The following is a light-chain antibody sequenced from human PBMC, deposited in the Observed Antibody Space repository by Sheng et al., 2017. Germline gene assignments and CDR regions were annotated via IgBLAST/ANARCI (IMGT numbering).Light chain of an antibody. CDR1: QDIKNY. Sequence: DIQMTQSPSSLSASVGDRVTITCQASQDIKNYLNWYQQKPGKAPQLLIHDASYLETGVPSRFSGSGSGTDFTFTISSLQPEDIATYYCQQYDDHPITFGQGTRLEIK. V-gene: IGKV1-33*01. J-gene: IGKJ5*01. CDR3: QQYDDHPIT. CDR2: DAS.